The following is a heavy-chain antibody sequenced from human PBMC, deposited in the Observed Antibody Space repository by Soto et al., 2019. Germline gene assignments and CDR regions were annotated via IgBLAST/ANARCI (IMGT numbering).Heavy chain of an antibody. Sequence: PSETLSLTCAVYGGSFSGYYWSWIRQPPGKGLEWIGEINHSGSTNYNPSLKSRVTISVDTSKNQFSLKLSSVTAADTAVYYCARGQNVLLWFGESDYYGMDVWGQGTTVTV. CDR2: INHSGST. D-gene: IGHD3-10*01. CDR3: ARGQNVLLWFGESDYYGMDV. V-gene: IGHV4-34*01. J-gene: IGHJ6*02. CDR1: GGSFSGYY.